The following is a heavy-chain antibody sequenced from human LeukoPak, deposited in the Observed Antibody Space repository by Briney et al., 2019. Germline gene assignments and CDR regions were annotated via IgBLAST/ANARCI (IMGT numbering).Heavy chain of an antibody. D-gene: IGHD2-2*01. J-gene: IGHJ4*02. CDR2: IYASGST. CDR3: AGAPAGSLNWLSPLDY. Sequence: SETLSLTCTVSGGSISSSSYYWSWVRQPAGKGLEWIGRIYASGSTNYNPSLKSRVTISVDTSKNQLSLKLTSVTAADTAVYYCAGAPAGSLNWLSPLDYWGQGTLTTVSS. V-gene: IGHV4-61*02. CDR1: GGSISSSSYY.